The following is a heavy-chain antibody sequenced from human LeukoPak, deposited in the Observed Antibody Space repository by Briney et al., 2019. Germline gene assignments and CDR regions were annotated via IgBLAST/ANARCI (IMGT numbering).Heavy chain of an antibody. V-gene: IGHV3-48*03. CDR2: ISSSGSTI. Sequence: GGSLRLSCAASGFTFSSYELNWVRQAPGKGLEWVSYISSSGSTIYYADSVKGRFTISRDNAKNSLYLQMNSLRAEDTAVYYCARDPPYYYDSSGYEGGDYWGQGTLVTVSS. D-gene: IGHD3-22*01. J-gene: IGHJ4*02. CDR1: GFTFSSYE. CDR3: ARDPPYYYDSSGYEGGDY.